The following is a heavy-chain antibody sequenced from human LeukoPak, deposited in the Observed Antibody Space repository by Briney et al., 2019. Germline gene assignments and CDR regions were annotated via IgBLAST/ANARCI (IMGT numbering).Heavy chain of an antibody. Sequence: ASVKVSCKASGYTFTSYGISWVRQAPGQGLEWMGWISAYNGNTNYAQKLQGRVTMTTDTSTSTAYMELRSLRSDDTAVYYCARDRSPSIAVAGTSTRHRHPLLLWGQGTLVTVSS. CDR3: ARDRSPSIAVAGTSTRHRHPLLL. CDR2: ISAYNGNT. J-gene: IGHJ4*02. D-gene: IGHD6-19*01. V-gene: IGHV1-18*01. CDR1: GYTFTSYG.